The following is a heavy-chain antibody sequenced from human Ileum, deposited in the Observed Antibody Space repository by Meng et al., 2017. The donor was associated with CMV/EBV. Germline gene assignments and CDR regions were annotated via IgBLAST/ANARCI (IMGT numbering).Heavy chain of an antibody. J-gene: IGHJ4*02. CDR3: ARDFLHRGY. CDR2: IKTDGSDT. Sequence: LSCAASGFTFSDYWMNWVRQAPGKGLVWVSGIKTDGSDTRYADSVKGRFTISRDNAKNTLYLQMNSLRAEDTAVYYCARDFLHRGYWGQGSLVTVSS. D-gene: IGHD2/OR15-2a*01. CDR1: GFTFSDYW. V-gene: IGHV3-74*01.